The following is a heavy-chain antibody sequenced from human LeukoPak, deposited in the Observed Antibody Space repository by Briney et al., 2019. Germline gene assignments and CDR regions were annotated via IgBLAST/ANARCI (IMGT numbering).Heavy chain of an antibody. V-gene: IGHV3-21*01. CDR2: ISSSSSYI. CDR3: ARDHPLDEFDF. J-gene: IGHJ3*01. CDR1: GVPLSSYN. Sequence: GGSLRLSCAATGVPLSSYNMNSVRRAPGPRREGVSSISSSSSYISYADSVTGRFTISSENAKNTTYLQMNSLRAAATAVYYCARDHPLDEFDFWGQGTMVTVSS.